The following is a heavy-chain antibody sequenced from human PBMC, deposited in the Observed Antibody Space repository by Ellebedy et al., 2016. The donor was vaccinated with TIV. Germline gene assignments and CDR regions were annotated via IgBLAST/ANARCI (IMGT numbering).Heavy chain of an antibody. D-gene: IGHD5-24*01. CDR1: GASFRGDF. V-gene: IGHV4-34*01. J-gene: IGHJ6*02. Sequence: MPGGSLRLSCTVFGASFRGDFWSWVRQSPGKGLEWIGDIKHRGGTNYNPSLESRVDISIDTTMNQFSLRLGSVTAADTGGYYCATWNMAKWSPHGMDAWGQGTTVTVSS. CDR3: ATWNMAKWSPHGMDA. CDR2: IKHRGGT.